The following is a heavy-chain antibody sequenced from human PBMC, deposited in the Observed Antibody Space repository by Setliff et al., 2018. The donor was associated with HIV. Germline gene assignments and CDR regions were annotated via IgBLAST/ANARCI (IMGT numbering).Heavy chain of an antibody. CDR1: GFIFSSYA. Sequence: GGSLRLSCAASGFIFSSYAMHWVRQAPGKGLEWVAVMSYDGNNKYYADSVKGRFTISRDNSKNTLFLQMNSLRPEDTAVYYCARVAETRGYSYDYRLYYYGMDVWGQGTTVTVSS. D-gene: IGHD5-18*01. CDR2: MSYDGNNK. CDR3: ARVAETRGYSYDYRLYYYGMDV. J-gene: IGHJ6*02. V-gene: IGHV3-30*01.